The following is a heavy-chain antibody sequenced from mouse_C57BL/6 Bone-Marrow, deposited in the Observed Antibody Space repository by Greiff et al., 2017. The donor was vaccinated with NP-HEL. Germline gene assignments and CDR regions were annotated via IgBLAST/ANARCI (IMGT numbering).Heavy chain of an antibody. CDR3: ARWGFYYYGSSPLYYAMDY. J-gene: IGHJ4*01. CDR1: GFNIKNTY. CDR2: IDPANGNT. Sequence: VQLQQSVAELVRPGASVKLSCTASGFNIKNTYMHWVKQRPEQGLEWIGRIDPANGNTKYAQKFQGKATITADTSSNTAYLQLSSLTSEDTAIYYCARWGFYYYGSSPLYYAMDYWGQGTSVTVSS. V-gene: IGHV14-3*01. D-gene: IGHD1-1*01.